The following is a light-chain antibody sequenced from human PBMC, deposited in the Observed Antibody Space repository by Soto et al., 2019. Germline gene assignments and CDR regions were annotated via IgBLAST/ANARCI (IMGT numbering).Light chain of an antibody. CDR2: EVT. J-gene: IGLJ1*01. CDR3: SSYTTSSTRV. Sequence: QSALTQPASVSGSPGQSIAISCTGSSSDIGIYKYVSWYQQHPGKVPKLIIYEVTNRPSGVSNRFSGSKSGNTASLTISGLQAEDEADYYCSSYTTSSTRVSGPGTKLTVL. CDR1: SSDIGIYKY. V-gene: IGLV2-14*01.